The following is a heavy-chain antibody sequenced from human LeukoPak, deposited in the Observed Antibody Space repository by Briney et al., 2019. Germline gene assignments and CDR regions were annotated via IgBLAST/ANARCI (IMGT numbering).Heavy chain of an antibody. CDR2: IHNSGTT. J-gene: IGHJ4*02. CDR3: ARHRDSGYDLDY. D-gene: IGHD5-12*01. V-gene: IGHV4-34*01. Sequence: SETLSLTCAVSGGPFSGYFWSWIRQSSGKGLEWIGEIHNSGTTNYNPSLNSRVTISGDTSKIQFSLKLSSVTAADTAVYYCARHRDSGYDLDYWGQGTLVTVSS. CDR1: GGPFSGYF.